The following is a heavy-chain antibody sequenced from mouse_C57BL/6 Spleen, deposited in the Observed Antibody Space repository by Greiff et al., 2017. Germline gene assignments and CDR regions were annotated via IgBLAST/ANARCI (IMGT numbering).Heavy chain of an antibody. J-gene: IGHJ1*03. Sequence: EVKLVESEGGLVQPGSSMKLSCTASGFTFSDYYMAWVRQVPEKGLEWVANINYDGSSTYYLDSLKSRFIISRDNAKNILYLQMSSLKSEDTATYYCARMIPYWYFDVWGTGTTVTVSS. CDR3: ARMIPYWYFDV. D-gene: IGHD2-3*01. CDR2: INYDGSST. CDR1: GFTFSDYY. V-gene: IGHV5-16*01.